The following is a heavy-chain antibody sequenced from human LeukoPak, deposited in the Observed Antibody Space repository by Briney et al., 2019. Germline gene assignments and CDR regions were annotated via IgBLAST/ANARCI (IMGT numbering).Heavy chain of an antibody. CDR1: GFTFSSYW. J-gene: IGHJ4*02. V-gene: IGHV3-7*01. CDR2: IKQDGSEK. CDR3: ARDHRVAGATGSSDY. Sequence: GGSLRLSCAASGFTFSSYWMSWVRQAPGKGLEWVANIKQDGSEKHYVDSVKGRFTISRDNAKNSLYLQMNSLRAEDTAVYYCARDHRVAGATGSSDYWGQGTLVTFSS. D-gene: IGHD1-26*01.